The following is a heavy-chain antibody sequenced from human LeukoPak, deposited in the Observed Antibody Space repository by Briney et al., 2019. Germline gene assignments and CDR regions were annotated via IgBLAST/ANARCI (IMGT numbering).Heavy chain of an antibody. Sequence: ASVKVSCKASGGTFSSYAISWVRQAPGQGLEWMGGIIPIFGTANYAQKFQGRVTITADESTSTAYMELSSLRSEDTAVYYCARYSITMVRGVGDWFDPWGQGTLVTVSS. CDR1: GGTFSSYA. J-gene: IGHJ5*02. CDR3: ARYSITMVRGVGDWFDP. D-gene: IGHD3-10*01. CDR2: IIPIFGTA. V-gene: IGHV1-69*13.